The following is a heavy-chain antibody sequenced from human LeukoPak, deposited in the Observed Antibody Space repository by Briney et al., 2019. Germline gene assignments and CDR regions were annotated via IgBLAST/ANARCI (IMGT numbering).Heavy chain of an antibody. V-gene: IGHV5-51*01. Sequence: GESLKISCKGSGYSFTSYWIGWVGQMPGKGLEWMGNIYPGDSDTRYSPSFQGQVTISADKSISTAYLQWSSLKASDTAMYYCARHGGVDTAMVPYYYYYMDVWGKGTTVTVSS. CDR2: IYPGDSDT. D-gene: IGHD5-18*01. CDR3: ARHGGVDTAMVPYYYYYMDV. CDR1: GYSFTSYW. J-gene: IGHJ6*03.